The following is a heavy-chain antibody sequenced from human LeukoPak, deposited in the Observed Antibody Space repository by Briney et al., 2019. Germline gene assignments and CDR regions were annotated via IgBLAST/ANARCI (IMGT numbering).Heavy chain of an antibody. V-gene: IGHV3-30*18. CDR1: GFTFSSYG. Sequence: GGSLRLSCAASGFTFSSYGMHWVRQAPGKGLEWVAVISYDGSNKYYADSVKGRFTISRDNSKNTQSLQMSSLRVEDTAVYYCANARLVVTAAEYWGQGTLVTVSS. CDR3: ANARLVVTAAEY. D-gene: IGHD2-21*02. J-gene: IGHJ4*02. CDR2: ISYDGSNK.